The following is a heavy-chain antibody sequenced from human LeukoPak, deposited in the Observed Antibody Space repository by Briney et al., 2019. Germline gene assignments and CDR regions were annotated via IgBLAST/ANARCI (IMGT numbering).Heavy chain of an antibody. V-gene: IGHV3-23*01. CDR3: AKDVDTAMATGGY. Sequence: GGSLRLSCAASGFTFNNAWMNWVRQAPGKGLEWVSAISGSGGSTYYADSVKGRFTISRDNSKNTLYLQMNSLRAEDTAVYYCAKDVDTAMATGGYWGQGTLVTVSS. CDR2: ISGSGGST. D-gene: IGHD5-18*01. CDR1: GFTFNNAW. J-gene: IGHJ4*02.